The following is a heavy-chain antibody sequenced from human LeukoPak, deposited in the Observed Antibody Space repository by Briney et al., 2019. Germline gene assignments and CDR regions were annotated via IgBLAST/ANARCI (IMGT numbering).Heavy chain of an antibody. CDR3: ARDWANIVVVVAATPATWFDP. D-gene: IGHD2-15*01. V-gene: IGHV3-30-3*01. J-gene: IGHJ5*02. Sequence: PGRPLRLSCAASGFTFSSYAMHWVRQAPGKGLEWVAVISYAGSNKYYADSVKGRFTISRDNSKNTLHLQMNSLRAEDTAVYYCARDWANIVVVVAATPATWFDPWGQGTLVTVSS. CDR1: GFTFSSYA. CDR2: ISYAGSNK.